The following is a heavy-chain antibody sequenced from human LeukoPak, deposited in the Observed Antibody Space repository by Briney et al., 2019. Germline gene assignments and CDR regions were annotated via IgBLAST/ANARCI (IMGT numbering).Heavy chain of an antibody. CDR1: GFTFSTYW. D-gene: IGHD3-10*01. Sequence: GGSLRLSCAASGFTFSTYWMHWVRQAPGKGLVWVSHINPAGSTAFYADSVKGRFIISRDNAKNTVYLQMSSLGAEDTAVYYCGRGMIGAYGSDYWGQGTLVTVSS. CDR2: INPAGSTA. V-gene: IGHV3-74*01. J-gene: IGHJ4*02. CDR3: GRGMIGAYGSDY.